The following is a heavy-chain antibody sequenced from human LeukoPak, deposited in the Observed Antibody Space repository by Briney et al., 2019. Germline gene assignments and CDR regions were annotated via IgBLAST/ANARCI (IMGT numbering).Heavy chain of an antibody. CDR2: IYYSGST. D-gene: IGHD2-2*02. V-gene: IGHV4-59*08. CDR1: GGSISSYY. Sequence: SETLSLTCTVSGGSISSYYWSWIRQPPGKGLEWIGYIYYSGSTNYNPSLKSRVTISVDTSKNQLSLKLSSVTAADTAVYYCARQKIVVVPAAIDYMDVWGKGTTVTVSS. J-gene: IGHJ6*03. CDR3: ARQKIVVVPAAIDYMDV.